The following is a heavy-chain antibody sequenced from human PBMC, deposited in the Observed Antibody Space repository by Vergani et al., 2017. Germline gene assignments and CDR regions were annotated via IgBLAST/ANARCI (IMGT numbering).Heavy chain of an antibody. CDR2: ISSSSSYI. V-gene: IGHV3-21*01. Sequence: EVQLVESGGGLVKPGGSLRLSCAASGFTFSSYSMNWVRQAPGKGLEWVSSISSSSSYIYYADSVKGRFTISRDNAKNSLYLQINSLRAEDTAVYYCAREEGELGGSYYWGQGTLVTVSS. CDR3: AREEGELGGSYY. D-gene: IGHD1-26*01. J-gene: IGHJ4*02. CDR1: GFTFSSYS.